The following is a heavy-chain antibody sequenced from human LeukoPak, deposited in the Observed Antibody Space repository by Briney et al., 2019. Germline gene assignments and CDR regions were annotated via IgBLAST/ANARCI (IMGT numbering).Heavy chain of an antibody. V-gene: IGHV3-48*03. CDR1: GFTFSSYE. CDR2: ISSSGSTM. D-gene: IGHD2-15*01. J-gene: IGHJ3*02. CDR3: ATEVVVVVAATTDAFDI. Sequence: PGGSLRLSCAASGFTFSSYEMNWVRQAPGKGLEWVSYISSSGSTMYYADSVKGRFTISRDNAKNSLYLQMNSLRAEDTAVYYCATEVVVVVAATTDAFDIWGQGTMVTVSS.